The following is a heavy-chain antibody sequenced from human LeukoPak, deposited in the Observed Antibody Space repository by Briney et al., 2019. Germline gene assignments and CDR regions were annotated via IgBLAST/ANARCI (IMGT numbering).Heavy chain of an antibody. D-gene: IGHD6-13*01. J-gene: IGHJ4*02. Sequence: GGSLRLSCAASGITFSSYSMNWVRQAPGKGLEWVSSISSSSSYIYYADSVKGRFTISRDNAKNSLYLQMNSLRAEDTAVYYCAREGIAAAFDYWGQGTLVTVSS. CDR1: GITFSSYS. CDR3: AREGIAAAFDY. V-gene: IGHV3-21*01. CDR2: ISSSSSYI.